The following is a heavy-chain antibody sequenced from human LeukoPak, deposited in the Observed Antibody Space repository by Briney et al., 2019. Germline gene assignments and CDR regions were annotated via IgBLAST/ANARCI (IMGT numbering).Heavy chain of an antibody. CDR3: ARVTGYMTEDYFDY. J-gene: IGHJ4*02. CDR2: IYYSGST. Sequence: SETLSLTCTVSGGSISSYYWNWIRQPPGKGLEWIGYIYYSGSTNYNPSLKSRVTISVDTSKNQFSLRLSSVTAADTAVYYCARVTGYMTEDYFDYWGQGTLITVSS. V-gene: IGHV4-59*01. D-gene: IGHD6-13*01. CDR1: GGSISSYY.